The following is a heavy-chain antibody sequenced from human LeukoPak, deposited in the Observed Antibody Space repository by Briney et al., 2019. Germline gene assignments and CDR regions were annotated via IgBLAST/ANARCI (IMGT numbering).Heavy chain of an antibody. J-gene: IGHJ3*01. CDR1: GFTFRTNA. CDR2: IYYDGSKK. D-gene: IGHD2-2*01. CDR3: ANEVAIIPAAIPSKDDAFDL. V-gene: IGHV3-33*03. Sequence: GRSLSLSCAASGFTFRTNAMHWVRQAPGKGLEWVALIYYDGSKKFYADSVKGRFTISRDNSKSTLYLQMNSLRTEDTAVYYCANEVAIIPAAIPSKDDAFDLWGQGTLVIVSS.